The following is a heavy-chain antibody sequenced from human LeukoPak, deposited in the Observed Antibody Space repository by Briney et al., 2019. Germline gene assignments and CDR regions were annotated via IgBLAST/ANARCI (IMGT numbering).Heavy chain of an antibody. V-gene: IGHV3-30*18. Sequence: GGSLRLSCAASGFTFSSYWMTWVRQAPGKGLEWVAVISYDGSNKYYADSVKGRFTISRDNSKNTLYLQMNSLRAEDTAVYYCAKGGLYCSGGSCPMDYWGQGTLVTVSS. CDR2: ISYDGSNK. CDR3: AKGGLYCSGGSCPMDY. J-gene: IGHJ4*02. CDR1: GFTFSSYW. D-gene: IGHD2-15*01.